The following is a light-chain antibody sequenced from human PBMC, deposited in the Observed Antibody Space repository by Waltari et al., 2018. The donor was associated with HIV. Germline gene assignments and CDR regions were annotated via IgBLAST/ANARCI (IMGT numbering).Light chain of an antibody. CDR2: VNSDGRH. CDR3: QTWGTGIRV. J-gene: IGLJ3*02. V-gene: IGLV4-69*02. CDR1: SGHSNYA. Sequence: SSGHSNYAIAWHQQRPEKGPRYLMKVNSDGRHSKGDGISDRFSGSSSGAERHLIISSLQSEDEADYYCQTWGTGIRVFGGGTKLTVL.